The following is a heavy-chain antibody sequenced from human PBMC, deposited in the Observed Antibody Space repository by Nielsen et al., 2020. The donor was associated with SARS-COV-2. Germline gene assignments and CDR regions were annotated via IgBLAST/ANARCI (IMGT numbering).Heavy chain of an antibody. Sequence: LRLSCAASGFTFSGYDLHWVRQAPGKGLEWVSGISWNSGSIGYADSVKGRFTISRDNAKNSLYLQMNSLRAEDTALYYCAKLPSDYYDAFDIWGQGTMVTVSS. D-gene: IGHD3-10*01. CDR1: GFTFSGYD. V-gene: IGHV3-9*01. J-gene: IGHJ3*02. CDR3: AKLPSDYYDAFDI. CDR2: ISWNSGSI.